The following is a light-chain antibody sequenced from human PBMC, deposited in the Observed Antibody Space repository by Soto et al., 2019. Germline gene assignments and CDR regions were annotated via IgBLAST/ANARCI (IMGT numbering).Light chain of an antibody. V-gene: IGKV3D-15*01. CDR2: GAS. CDR1: ESVSTN. Sequence: EIVMTQSPATLSLAPGERVTLSCRASESVSTNLAWYQQKPGQAPRLLIYGASTRATGIPDRFSGSGSGTDFTLTISRLEPEDFAVYYCQQYGWTFGQGTKVDIK. J-gene: IGKJ1*01. CDR3: QQYGWT.